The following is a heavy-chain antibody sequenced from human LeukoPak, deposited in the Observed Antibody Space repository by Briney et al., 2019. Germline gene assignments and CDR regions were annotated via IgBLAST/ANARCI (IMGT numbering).Heavy chain of an antibody. CDR1: GFTFSSYS. V-gene: IGHV3-21*01. D-gene: IGHD5-12*01. Sequence: GGSLRLSCAASGFTFSSYSMNWVRQAPGKGLEWVSSISSSSSYIYYADSVKGRFTISRDNAKNSLYLQINSLRAEDTAVYYCARGYSGYDEHLFDYWGQGTLVTVSS. J-gene: IGHJ4*02. CDR2: ISSSSSYI. CDR3: ARGYSGYDEHLFDY.